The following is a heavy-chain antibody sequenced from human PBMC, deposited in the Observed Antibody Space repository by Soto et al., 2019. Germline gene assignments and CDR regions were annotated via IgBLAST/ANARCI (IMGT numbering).Heavy chain of an antibody. V-gene: IGHV1-69*13. D-gene: IGHD1-1*01. CDR2: IIPIFGTA. CDR3: ARGGEMEADVSKSEYYYVMDF. Sequence: SVNLSCKASGGTFSSYAISWVRQAPGQGLEWMGGIIPIFGTANYAQKFQARLTITADESTSTAYMELSSLRSEDTAVYYCARGGEMEADVSKSEYYYVMDFCGQGTTVTGS. J-gene: IGHJ6*02. CDR1: GGTFSSYA.